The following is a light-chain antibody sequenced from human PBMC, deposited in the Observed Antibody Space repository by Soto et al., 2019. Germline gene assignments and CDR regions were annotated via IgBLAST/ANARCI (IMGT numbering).Light chain of an antibody. V-gene: IGKV3-11*01. CDR3: QQRSNWVT. CDR1: QSISSD. CDR2: DAS. J-gene: IGKJ3*01. Sequence: EIVLTQSPVTLSLSPGARATLSCRASQSISSDLAWYQQKPGQPPRLLIYDASNRATCIPARFSGSGSGTDFTLTICSLGPEDFAVYYCQQRSNWVTLGPGPKVDIK.